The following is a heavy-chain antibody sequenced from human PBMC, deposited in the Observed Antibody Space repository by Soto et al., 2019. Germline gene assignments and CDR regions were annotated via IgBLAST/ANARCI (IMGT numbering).Heavy chain of an antibody. CDR2: LSWNSGFS. Sequence: GGSLRLSCGGSGFSFVDYTMHWVRQAPGKGPEWVASLSWNSGFSGYADSVKGRFTISRDNAQSSVHLQMNNLRTEDTALYYCAKGRGTIVVTDAYDIWGQGTMVTVSS. V-gene: IGHV3-9*01. J-gene: IGHJ3*02. CDR3: AKGRGTIVVTDAYDI. D-gene: IGHD3-22*01. CDR1: GFSFVDYT.